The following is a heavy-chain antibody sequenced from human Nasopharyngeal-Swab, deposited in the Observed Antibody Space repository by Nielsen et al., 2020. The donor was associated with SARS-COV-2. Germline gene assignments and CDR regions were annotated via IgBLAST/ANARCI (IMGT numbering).Heavy chain of an antibody. CDR3: ARSSGGYWYFDL. CDR1: GFIFHSFA. J-gene: IGHJ2*01. Sequence: LSLTCAASGFIFHSFAMHWVRQAPGKGLEWVALISFDGTNKYYADSVKGRFTISRDNSKNTLYLQMNSLRAEDTAVYYCARSSGGYWYFDLWGRGTLVTVSS. D-gene: IGHD6-19*01. V-gene: IGHV3-30*04. CDR2: ISFDGTNK.